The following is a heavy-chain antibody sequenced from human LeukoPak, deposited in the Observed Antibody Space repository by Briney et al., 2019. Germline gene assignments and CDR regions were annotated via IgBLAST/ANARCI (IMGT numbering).Heavy chain of an antibody. V-gene: IGHV4-59*01. D-gene: IGHD6-19*01. CDR2: IYYSGST. CDR3: ARTRPSAQAVAGTKAWWFDP. J-gene: IGHJ5*02. Sequence: SETLSLTCTVSGGSISSYYWSWIRQPPGKGLEWIGYIYYSGSTNYNPSLKSRVTISVDTSKNQFSLKLSSVTAADTAVYYCARTRPSAQAVAGTKAWWFDPWGQGTLVTVSS. CDR1: GGSISSYY.